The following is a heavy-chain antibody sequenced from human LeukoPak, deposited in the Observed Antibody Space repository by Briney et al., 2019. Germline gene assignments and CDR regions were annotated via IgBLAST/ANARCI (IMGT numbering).Heavy chain of an antibody. Sequence: ASVKVSCKASDYTFTSYGISWVRQAPGQGLEWMGWISAYNGNTNYAQKLQGRVTMTTDTSTSTAYMELRSLRPDDTAVYYCARVPGLRLGELSFDYSGQGTLVTVSS. CDR1: DYTFTSYG. CDR2: ISAYNGNT. J-gene: IGHJ4*02. V-gene: IGHV1-18*01. CDR3: ARVPGLRLGELSFDY. D-gene: IGHD3-16*02.